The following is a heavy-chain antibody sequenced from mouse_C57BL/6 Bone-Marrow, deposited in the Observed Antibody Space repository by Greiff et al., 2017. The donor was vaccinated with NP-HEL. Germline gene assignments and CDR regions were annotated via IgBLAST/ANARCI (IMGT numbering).Heavy chain of an antibody. Sequence: VQLQQSVAELVRPGASVKLSCTASGFNIKHTYMHWVKQRPEQGLEWIGRIDPANGNTKYATKFQGKATITADTSSNTAYLQLSSLTSEDTAIYYCASPYYSNYMFAYWGQGTLVTVSA. CDR3: ASPYYSNYMFAY. CDR1: GFNIKHTY. D-gene: IGHD2-5*01. V-gene: IGHV14-3*01. J-gene: IGHJ3*01. CDR2: IDPANGNT.